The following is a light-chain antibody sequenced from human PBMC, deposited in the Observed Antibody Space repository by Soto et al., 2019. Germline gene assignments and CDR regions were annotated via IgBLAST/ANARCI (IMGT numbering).Light chain of an antibody. V-gene: IGKV3-20*01. J-gene: IGKJ1*01. CDR1: QSVSSYY. CDR2: AAP. CDR3: QQCGSSPWT. Sequence: EIVLTQSPGTLSLSPGERATLSCRASQSVSSYYLAWYQQKPGQAPRLLIYAAPSRAIGIPDRFSGGGSGTDFTLTISRLEPEDFAVYYCQQCGSSPWTFGQGTKVEIK.